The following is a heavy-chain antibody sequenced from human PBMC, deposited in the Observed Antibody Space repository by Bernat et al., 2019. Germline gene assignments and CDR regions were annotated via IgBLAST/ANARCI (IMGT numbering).Heavy chain of an antibody. CDR2: ISYDGSNK. CDR1: GFTFSSYG. Sequence: QVQLVESGGGVVQPGRSLRLSCAASGFTFSSYGMHWVRQAPGKGLEWVAVISYDGSNKYYADSVKGRFTISRDNSKNTLYLQMNSLRAEDTAVYYCAKDWLEQQLSSNDYYYYYMDVWGKGTTVTVSS. J-gene: IGHJ6*03. D-gene: IGHD6-13*01. V-gene: IGHV3-30*18. CDR3: AKDWLEQQLSSNDYYYYYMDV.